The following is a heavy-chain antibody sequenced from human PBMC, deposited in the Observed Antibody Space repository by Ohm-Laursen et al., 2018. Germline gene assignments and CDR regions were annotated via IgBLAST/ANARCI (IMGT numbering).Heavy chain of an antibody. Sequence: GASVKVSCKASGYTFTSYDINWVRQAPGQGLEWMGWINPNSGGTNYAQKFQGRVTMTRDTSISTAYMELSRLRSDDTAVYYCARDYSSSWYYFDYWGQGTLVTVSS. J-gene: IGHJ4*02. CDR3: ARDYSSSWYYFDY. CDR1: GYTFTSYD. V-gene: IGHV1-2*02. D-gene: IGHD6-13*01. CDR2: INPNSGGT.